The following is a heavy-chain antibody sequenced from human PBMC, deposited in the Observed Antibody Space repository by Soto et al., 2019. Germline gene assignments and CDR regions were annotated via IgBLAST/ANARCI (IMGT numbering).Heavy chain of an antibody. V-gene: IGHV4-61*01. CDR2: ISHIGRT. CDR3: SYGSSFDY. D-gene: IGHD3-10*01. Sequence: SETLSLTCTVPGASLRSGSYYWSWIRQPPGKGLEWIGYISHIGRTNYDPSLKSRLTMSVDTYQNQFSLQLNYVTAADTAVYYCSYGSSFDYWGQGTLVTVSS. CDR1: GASLRSGSYY. J-gene: IGHJ4*02.